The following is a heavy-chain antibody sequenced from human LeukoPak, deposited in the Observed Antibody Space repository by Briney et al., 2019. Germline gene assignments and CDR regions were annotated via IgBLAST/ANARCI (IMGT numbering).Heavy chain of an antibody. CDR1: GGSISSYY. J-gene: IGHJ6*03. Sequence: SETLSLTCTVSGGSISSYYWSWIRQPPGKGLEWIGYIYYSGSTNYNPSLKSRVTISVDTSKNQFSLKLSSVTAADTAVYYCARGRGSGWYSGEFYYYYYMDVWGKGTTVTISS. V-gene: IGHV4-59*01. D-gene: IGHD6-19*01. CDR3: ARGRGSGWYSGEFYYYYYMDV. CDR2: IYYSGST.